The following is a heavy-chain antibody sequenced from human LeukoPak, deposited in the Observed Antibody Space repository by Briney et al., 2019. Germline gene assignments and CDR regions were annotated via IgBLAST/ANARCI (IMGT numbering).Heavy chain of an antibody. Sequence: ASVKVSCKASGCTFTSYGISWVRQAPGQGLEWMGWISAYNGNTNYAQKLQGRVTMTTDTSTSTAYMELRSLRSDDTAVYYCARVRVRTYDSSGYPDYWGQGTLVTVSS. V-gene: IGHV1-18*01. CDR1: GCTFTSYG. CDR2: ISAYNGNT. J-gene: IGHJ4*02. CDR3: ARVRVRTYDSSGYPDY. D-gene: IGHD3-22*01.